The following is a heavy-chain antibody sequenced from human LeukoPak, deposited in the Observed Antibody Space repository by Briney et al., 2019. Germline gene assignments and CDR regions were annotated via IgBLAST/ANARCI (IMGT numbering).Heavy chain of an antibody. Sequence: ASVKVSCKVSGYTLTELSMHWVRQAPGKGLEWMGGFDPEDGETIYAQKFQGRVTMTEDTSTDTAYMELSSLRSEDTAVYYCARDSEYYDFWSGYYRSSDYWGQGTLVTVSS. CDR1: GYTLTELS. V-gene: IGHV1-24*01. D-gene: IGHD3-3*01. CDR3: ARDSEYYDFWSGYYRSSDY. J-gene: IGHJ4*02. CDR2: FDPEDGET.